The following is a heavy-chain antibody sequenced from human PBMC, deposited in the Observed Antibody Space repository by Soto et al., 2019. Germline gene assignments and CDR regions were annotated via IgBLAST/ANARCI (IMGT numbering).Heavy chain of an antibody. V-gene: IGHV3-23*01. CDR3: AKDQDNDFWSGKNEYFQH. CDR2: ISGSGGST. CDR1: GFTFSSYA. D-gene: IGHD3-3*01. Sequence: GGSLRLSCAASGFTFSSYAMSWVRQAPGKGLEWVSAISGSGGSTYYADSVKGRFTISRDNSKNTLYLQMNSLRAEDTAVYYWAKDQDNDFWSGKNEYFQHWGHGTLVTVSS. J-gene: IGHJ1*01.